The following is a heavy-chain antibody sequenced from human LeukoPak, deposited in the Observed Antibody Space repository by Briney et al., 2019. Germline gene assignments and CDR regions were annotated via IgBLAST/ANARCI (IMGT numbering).Heavy chain of an antibody. J-gene: IGHJ4*02. CDR1: GGSISSGDYY. CDR3: ARDFGGG. V-gene: IGHV4-30-4*01. CDR2: IYYSGST. D-gene: IGHD3-10*01. Sequence: PSETLSLTCTVSGGSISSGDYYWSWIRQPPGKGLEWIGYIYYSGSTYYNPSLKSRVTISVDTSKNQFSLELSSVTAAATAVYYCARDFGGGWGQGTLVTVSS.